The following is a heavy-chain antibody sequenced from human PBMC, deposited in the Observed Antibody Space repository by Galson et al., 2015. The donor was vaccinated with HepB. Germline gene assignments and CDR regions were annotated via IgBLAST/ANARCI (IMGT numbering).Heavy chain of an antibody. Sequence: LRLSCAASGFTFSSYAMHWVRQAPGKGLEWVAVISYDGSNKYYADSVKGRFTISRDNSKNTLYLQMNSLRAEDTAVYYCARDSAPGYFDYWGQGTLVTVSS. D-gene: IGHD6-6*01. CDR3: ARDSAPGYFDY. CDR1: GFTFSSYA. V-gene: IGHV3-30-3*01. CDR2: ISYDGSNK. J-gene: IGHJ4*02.